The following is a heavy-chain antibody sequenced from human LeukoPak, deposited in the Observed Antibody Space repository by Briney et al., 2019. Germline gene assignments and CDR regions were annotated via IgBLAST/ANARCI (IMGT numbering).Heavy chain of an antibody. Sequence: SETLALTGTGSGGSISSGDYYWSGIRQPPEKGLEWIGYIYYSGNTYYNPSLKSRVTISVDTSKNQFSLKLSSVTAADTAVYYSAIMVPSTLFDPWGQGTLVTVSS. CDR1: GGSISSGDYY. J-gene: IGHJ5*02. D-gene: IGHD3-10*01. CDR3: AIMVPSTLFDP. CDR2: IYYSGNT. V-gene: IGHV4-30-4*01.